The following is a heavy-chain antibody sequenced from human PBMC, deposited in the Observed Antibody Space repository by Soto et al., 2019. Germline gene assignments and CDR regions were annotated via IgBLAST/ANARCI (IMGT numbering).Heavy chain of an antibody. CDR3: ARAWGFSSGWYGSFYY. Sequence: SHTLSLTCAISGDSVSSNRAAWNLIRQSPSRGLEWLGRTYYRSKWYNDYAVSVKSRITINPDTSKNQFSLQLNSVTPEDTAVYYCARAWGFSSGWYGSFYYWGQGTMVTVSS. CDR1: GDSVSSNRAA. CDR2: TYYRSKWYN. V-gene: IGHV6-1*01. D-gene: IGHD6-19*01. J-gene: IGHJ4*02.